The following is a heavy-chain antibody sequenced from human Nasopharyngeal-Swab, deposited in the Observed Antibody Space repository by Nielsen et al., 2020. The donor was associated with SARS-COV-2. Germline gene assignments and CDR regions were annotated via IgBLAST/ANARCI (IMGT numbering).Heavy chain of an antibody. J-gene: IGHJ2*01. CDR2: ISYDGSNK. CDR3: ASAYGGSYWYFDL. CDR1: GFPFSSYA. Sequence: GSLKISCAASGFPFSSYAMHWVRQAPGKGLEWVAVISYDGSNKYYADSVKGRFTISRDNSKNTLYLQMNSLRAEDTAVYYCASAYGGSYWYFDLWGRGTLVTVSS. V-gene: IGHV3-30-3*01. D-gene: IGHD4-23*01.